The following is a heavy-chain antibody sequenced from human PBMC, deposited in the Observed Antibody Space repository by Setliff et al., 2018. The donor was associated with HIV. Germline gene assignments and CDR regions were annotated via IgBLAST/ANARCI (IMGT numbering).Heavy chain of an antibody. D-gene: IGHD3-10*01. CDR2: ISYSGST. CDR3: ASLDGSESPYIYYYYMDV. V-gene: IGHV4-39*01. J-gene: IGHJ6*03. Sequence: SETLSLTCSVSGGSISSSTYYWGWSRQPPGKGLEWIGSISYSGSTTYNPSVNSRVTISVDTSKNQFSLKLSSVTAADTAVYYCASLDGSESPYIYYYYMDVWGEGTAVTVSS. CDR1: GGSISSSTYY.